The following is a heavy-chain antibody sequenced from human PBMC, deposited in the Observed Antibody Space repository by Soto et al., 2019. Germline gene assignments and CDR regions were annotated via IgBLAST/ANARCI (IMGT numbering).Heavy chain of an antibody. CDR2: IKQDGSEK. CDR3: ANDVAVAGTGY. D-gene: IGHD6-19*01. J-gene: IGHJ4*02. V-gene: IGHV3-7*01. Sequence: GGSLRLSCAASGFTFSKYWMSWVRQAPGKGLEWVANIKQDGSEKQYVDSVKSRFTISRDNAENSLYLQMNSLRAEDTAVYFCANDVAVAGTGYWGQGTLVTVSS. CDR1: GFTFSKYW.